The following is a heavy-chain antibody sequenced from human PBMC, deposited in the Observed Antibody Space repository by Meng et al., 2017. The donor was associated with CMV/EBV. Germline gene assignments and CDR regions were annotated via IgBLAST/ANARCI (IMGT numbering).Heavy chain of an antibody. Sequence: ASVKVSCKASGYTFTSYYMHWVRQAPGQGLEWMGMINPSGGSTSYAQKFQGRVTMTRDTSTSTVYMELSSLRSEDTAVYYCAREISSGYYRTQYLMDVWGQGTTVTVSS. CDR2: INPSGGST. J-gene: IGHJ6*02. V-gene: IGHV1-46*01. CDR1: GYTFTSYY. D-gene: IGHD3-22*01. CDR3: AREISSGYYRTQYLMDV.